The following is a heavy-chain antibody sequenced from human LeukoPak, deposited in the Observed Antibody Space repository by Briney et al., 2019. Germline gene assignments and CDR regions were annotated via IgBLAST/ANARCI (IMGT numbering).Heavy chain of an antibody. CDR3: ARVNHSYYYYYMDV. Sequence: ASVKVSCKASGYTFTGYYMHWVRQAPGQGLEWMGWINPNSGGTNYAQKFQGRVTMTRDTSISTAYMELSRLRSDDTAVYYCARVNHSYYYYYMDVWGKGTTVTISS. D-gene: IGHD1-14*01. CDR1: GYTFTGYY. J-gene: IGHJ6*03. CDR2: INPNSGGT. V-gene: IGHV1-2*02.